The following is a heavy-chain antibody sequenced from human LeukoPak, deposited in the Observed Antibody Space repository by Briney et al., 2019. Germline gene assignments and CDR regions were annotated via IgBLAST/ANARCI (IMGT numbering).Heavy chain of an antibody. CDR1: GYTFTSYG. CDR3: ARSVTFGGVLYMFQTDTPFDY. Sequence: ASVKVSCKASGYTFTSYGISWVRQAPGQGLEWMGWISAYNGNTNYAQKLQGRVTMTTDTSTSTAYMELRSLRSDDTAVYYCARSVTFGGVLYMFQTDTPFDYWGQGTLVTVSS. V-gene: IGHV1-18*01. D-gene: IGHD3-16*01. CDR2: ISAYNGNT. J-gene: IGHJ4*02.